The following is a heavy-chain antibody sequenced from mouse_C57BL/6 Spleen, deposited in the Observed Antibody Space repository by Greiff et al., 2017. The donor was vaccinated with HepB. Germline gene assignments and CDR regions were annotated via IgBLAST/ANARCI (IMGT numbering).Heavy chain of an antibody. D-gene: IGHD1-1*01. J-gene: IGHJ1*03. Sequence: VQLVESGPELVKPGASVKISCKASGYAFSSSWMNWVKQRPGKGLEWIGRIYPGDGDTNYNGKFKGKATLTADKSSSTAYMQLSSLTSEDSAVYFCARSSPYYGSSYRGYFDVWGTGTTVTVSS. CDR1: GYAFSSSW. CDR2: IYPGDGDT. CDR3: ARSSPYYGSSYRGYFDV. V-gene: IGHV1-82*01.